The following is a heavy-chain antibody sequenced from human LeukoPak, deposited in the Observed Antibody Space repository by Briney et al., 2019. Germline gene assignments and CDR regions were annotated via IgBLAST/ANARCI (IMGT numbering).Heavy chain of an antibody. CDR3: ARDMYYYNSSAFYHYYYGMDV. D-gene: IGHD3-22*01. Sequence: GGSLRLSCAASGFTFSNCWMHWVRQAPGKGLEWVSRIQSDGRTTSYADSVKGRFTISRDNAKNTLYLQMNSLRAEDTAVYYCARDMYYYNSSAFYHYYYGMDVWGQGTTVTVSS. CDR2: IQSDGRTT. V-gene: IGHV3-74*01. J-gene: IGHJ6*02. CDR1: GFTFSNCW.